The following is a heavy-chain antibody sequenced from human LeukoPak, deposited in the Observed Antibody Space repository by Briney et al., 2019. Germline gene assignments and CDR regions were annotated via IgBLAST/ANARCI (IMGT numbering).Heavy chain of an antibody. CDR1: GGSFSGYY. V-gene: IGHV4-34*01. Sequence: NTSETLSLTCAVYGGSFSGYYWSWIRQPPGKGLEWIGEINHSGSTNYNPSLKSRVTISVDTSKNQFSLKLRSVTAADTAVYYCARSSRRNSLRVFGVATKDQYYFDSWGQGTLVTVSS. CDR2: INHSGST. J-gene: IGHJ4*02. D-gene: IGHD3-3*01. CDR3: ARSSRRNSLRVFGVATKDQYYFDS.